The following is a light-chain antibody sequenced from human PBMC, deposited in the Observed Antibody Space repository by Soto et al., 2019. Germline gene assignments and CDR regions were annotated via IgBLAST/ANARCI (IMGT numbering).Light chain of an antibody. CDR1: QSVSSS. J-gene: IGKJ1*01. Sequence: EMGVTQSPATLSVSPGERVTLSCRANQSVSSSLAWYQQRPGQAPRLLIYDTSTRAPGIAARFSGSGSGTEFTLTISSLQSEDVAVYYCQQYVHWPPGTLGQGTKV. CDR3: QQYVHWPPGT. CDR2: DTS. V-gene: IGKV3-15*01.